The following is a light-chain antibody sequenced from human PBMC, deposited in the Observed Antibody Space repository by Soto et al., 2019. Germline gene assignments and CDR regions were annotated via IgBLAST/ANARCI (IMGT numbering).Light chain of an antibody. J-gene: IGLJ2*01. CDR1: NANIGSNY. CDR2: ASN. CDR3: GTWDSSLSAGQV. V-gene: IGLV1-47*02. Sequence: QSVLTQPRSVSGTPGQKVTISCSGSNANIGSNYVDWYQQLPGTAPKLLIFASNQRPSGVPDRFSGSKSGNSASLAISGLRSEDEADYYCGTWDSSLSAGQVFGGGTKLTVL.